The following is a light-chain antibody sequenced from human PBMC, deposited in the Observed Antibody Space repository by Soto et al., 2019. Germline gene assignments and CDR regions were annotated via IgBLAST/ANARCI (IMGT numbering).Light chain of an antibody. J-gene: IGKJ1*01. CDR3: QQYIDSPRT. Sequence: EIVLTQYPGTLALSLGDGATLSCRASQTVNRNYLAWYHQKPGQPPRLLIYGVSNRATGVPDRFSGGGSGTEFTLTIVSLEPDDFGTYYCQQYIDSPRTFGQGTRVEVK. V-gene: IGKV3-20*01. CDR1: QTVNRNY. CDR2: GVS.